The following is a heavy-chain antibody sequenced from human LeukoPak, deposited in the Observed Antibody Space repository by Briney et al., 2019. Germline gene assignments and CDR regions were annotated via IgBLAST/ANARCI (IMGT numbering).Heavy chain of an antibody. CDR3: AKDLGLDY. V-gene: IGHV3-23*01. CDR1: GFTFSSYW. J-gene: IGHJ4*02. CDR2: ISGSGGST. Sequence: HPGGSLRLSCAASGFTFSSYWMHWVRQAPGKGLEWVSAISGSGGSTYYADSVKGRFTISRDNPKNTLYLQMNSLRAEDTAVYYCAKDLGLDYWGQGTLVTVSS. D-gene: IGHD7-27*01.